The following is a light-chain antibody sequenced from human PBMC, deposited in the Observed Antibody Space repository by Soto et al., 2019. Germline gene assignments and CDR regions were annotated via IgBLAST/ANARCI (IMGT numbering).Light chain of an antibody. CDR1: RSVKTN. V-gene: IGKV3-15*01. J-gene: IGKJ5*01. Sequence: EIVMTQSPATLSVSPGERATLSCRASRSVKTNLAWYQQNPGQAPRLLIYDASTRATNVSARFSGSGSGTEFTLTISSLQSEDFALYYCQQYNHWPPITFGPGPRLEIK. CDR3: QQYNHWPPIT. CDR2: DAS.